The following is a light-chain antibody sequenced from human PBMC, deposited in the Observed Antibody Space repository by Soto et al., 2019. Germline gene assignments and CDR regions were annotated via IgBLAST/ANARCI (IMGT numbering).Light chain of an antibody. J-gene: IGKJ1*01. CDR1: QSVSAW. V-gene: IGKV1-5*03. Sequence: DIQMTQSPSTLSASIGDRVTITCRASQSVSAWLAWYQQKPGKAPKLLMYKTFTLENGVPSRFSGGGSGTEVTLTVTSLQPDDFATYYCQQYKAFPWTFGNGTKVDI. CDR2: KTF. CDR3: QQYKAFPWT.